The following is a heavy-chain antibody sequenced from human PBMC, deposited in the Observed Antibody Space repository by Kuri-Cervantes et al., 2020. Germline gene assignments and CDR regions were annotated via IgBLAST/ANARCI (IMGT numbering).Heavy chain of an antibody. CDR1: GFTFDDYG. V-gene: IGHV3-20*01. J-gene: IGHJ6*02. Sequence: GESLKISCAASGFTFDDYGVSWVRQAPGKGLEWVSGINWNGGSTGYADSVKGRFTISRDNAKNSLYLQMNSLRAEDTALYHCARSHLRGGMDVWGQGTTVTVSS. CDR3: ARSHLRGGMDV. CDR2: INWNGGST.